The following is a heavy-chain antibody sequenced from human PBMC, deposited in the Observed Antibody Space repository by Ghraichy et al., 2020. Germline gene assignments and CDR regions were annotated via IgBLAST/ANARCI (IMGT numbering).Heavy chain of an antibody. CDR1: GFTFSSYS. Sequence: GGSLRLSCAASGFTFSSYSMNWVRQAPGKGLEWVSSISSSSSYIYYADSVKGRFTISRDNAKNSLYLQMNSLRAEDTAVYYCARGEGQWLVRKWFDPWGQGTLVTVSS. D-gene: IGHD6-19*01. CDR3: ARGEGQWLVRKWFDP. J-gene: IGHJ5*02. V-gene: IGHV3-21*01. CDR2: ISSSSSYI.